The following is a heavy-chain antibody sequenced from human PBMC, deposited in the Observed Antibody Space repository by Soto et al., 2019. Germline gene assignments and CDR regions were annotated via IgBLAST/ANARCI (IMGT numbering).Heavy chain of an antibody. CDR1: GYSFTSYW. CDR2: IYPGDSDT. Sequence: PGESLKISCKGSGYSFTSYWIGWVRQMPGKGLEWMGIIYPGDSDTRYSPSFQGQVTISADKSISTAYLQWSSLKASDTAMYYCARLPIVLLWFGYAPDYFDYWGHGTLVTVSS. V-gene: IGHV5-51*01. CDR3: ARLPIVLLWFGYAPDYFDY. D-gene: IGHD3-10*01. J-gene: IGHJ4*01.